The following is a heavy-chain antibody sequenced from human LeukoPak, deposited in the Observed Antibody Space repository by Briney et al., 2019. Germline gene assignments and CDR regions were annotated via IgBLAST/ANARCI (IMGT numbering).Heavy chain of an antibody. CDR3: ARGDGVATMGYYY. J-gene: IGHJ4*02. V-gene: IGHV4-34*01. CDR2: INHSGST. Sequence: SXTLSLTCAVYGGSFSGYYWSWIRQPPGKGLEWIGEINHSGSTNYNPSLKSRVTISVDTSKNQFSLKLSSVTAADTAVYYCARGDGVATMGYYYWGQGTLVTVSS. CDR1: GGSFSGYY. D-gene: IGHD5-12*01.